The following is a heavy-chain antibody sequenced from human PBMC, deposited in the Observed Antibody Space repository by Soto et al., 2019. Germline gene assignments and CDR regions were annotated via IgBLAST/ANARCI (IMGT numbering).Heavy chain of an antibody. V-gene: IGHV3-72*01. CDR1: GFTSSDHY. J-gene: IGHJ2*01. CDR3: ARATTVPSAKPHWSFDL. Sequence: EVQLVESGGGLVQPGGSLRLSCAASGFTSSDHYMDWVRQAPGKGLEWVGRTRNKVNSYSTEYAASVKGRFTISRDDSKNSLYLQMNSLKTEDTAVYYCARATTVPSAKPHWSFDLWGRGTLVTVSS. CDR2: TRNKVNSYST. D-gene: IGHD4-4*01.